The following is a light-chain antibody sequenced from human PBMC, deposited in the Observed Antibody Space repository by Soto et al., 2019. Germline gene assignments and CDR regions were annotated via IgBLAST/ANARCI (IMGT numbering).Light chain of an antibody. CDR3: QQYKSYST. CDR2: DAS. Sequence: DIQMTQSPSTLSASVGDRVTITCRASQSISNWLAWYQQKLGKAPKLLIYDASSLESGVPSRFSGSGSGTEFTLTISSLQPDDFATYYCQQYKSYSTFGQGTKLEIK. J-gene: IGKJ2*01. V-gene: IGKV1-5*01. CDR1: QSISNW.